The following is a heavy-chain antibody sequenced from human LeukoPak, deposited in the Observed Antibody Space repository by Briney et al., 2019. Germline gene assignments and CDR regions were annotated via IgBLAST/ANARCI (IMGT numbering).Heavy chain of an antibody. CDR1: GGTFSSYA. CDR2: IIPFFGTA. D-gene: IGHD4-17*01. J-gene: IGHJ4*02. Sequence: SVKVSCKASGGTFSSYAISWVRQAPGQGLEWMGGIIPFFGTANYAQKFQGRVTITADESTSTAYMELSSLRSEDTAVYYCARGVSYGDPSLDYWGQGTLVTVSS. CDR3: ARGVSYGDPSLDY. V-gene: IGHV1-69*01.